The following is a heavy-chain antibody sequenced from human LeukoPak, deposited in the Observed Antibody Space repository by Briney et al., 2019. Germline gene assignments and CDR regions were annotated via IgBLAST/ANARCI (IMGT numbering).Heavy chain of an antibody. CDR3: ARDSYDSSGYYYNWFDP. V-gene: IGHV1-69*13. Sequence: SVKVSCKASGGTFSSYAISWVRQAPGQGLEWMGGIITIFGTTNYAQKFQGRVTITADESTSTAYMELSSLRSEDTAVYYCARDSYDSSGYYYNWFDPWGQGTLVTGSS. CDR1: GGTFSSYA. CDR2: IITIFGTT. J-gene: IGHJ5*02. D-gene: IGHD3-22*01.